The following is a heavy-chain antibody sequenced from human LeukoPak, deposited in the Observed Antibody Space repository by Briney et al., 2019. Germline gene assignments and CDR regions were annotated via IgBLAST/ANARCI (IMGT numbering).Heavy chain of an antibody. CDR1: GFTFSSYG. CDR3: AKGYSGYDGVIDY. CDR2: ISYDGSNK. D-gene: IGHD5-12*01. V-gene: IGHV3-30*18. Sequence: GGSLRLSCAASGFTFSSYGMHWVRQAPGKGLEWVAVISYDGSNKYSADSVKGRFTISRENSKNTLYLQMNSLRAGDTAVYYCAKGYSGYDGVIDYWGQGTLVTVSS. J-gene: IGHJ4*02.